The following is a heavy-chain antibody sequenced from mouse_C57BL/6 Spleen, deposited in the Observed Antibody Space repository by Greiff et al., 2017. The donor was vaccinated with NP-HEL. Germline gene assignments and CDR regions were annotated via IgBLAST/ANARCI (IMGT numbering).Heavy chain of an antibody. V-gene: IGHV1-82*01. CDR2: IYPGDGDT. D-gene: IGHD1-1*01. CDR1: GYAFSSSW. J-gene: IGHJ2*01. Sequence: QVQLQQSGPELVKPGASVKISCKASGYAFSSSWMNWVKQRPGKGLEWIGRIYPGDGDTNYNGKFKGKATLTADKSSSTAYMQLSSLTSEDSAVYFCARSRPNYYGSYYFDYWGQGTTLTVSS. CDR3: ARSRPNYYGSYYFDY.